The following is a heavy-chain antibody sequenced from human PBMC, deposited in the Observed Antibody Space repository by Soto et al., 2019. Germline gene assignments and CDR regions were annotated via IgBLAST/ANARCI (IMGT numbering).Heavy chain of an antibody. Sequence: SETLSLTCAVSGGSISSGGYSWSWIRQPPGKGLEWIGYIYHSGSTYYNPSLKSRVTISVDRSKNQFSLKLSSVTAADTAVYYCARAGYCSSTSCYGEDWFDPWGQGTLVTVSS. CDR2: IYHSGST. CDR1: GGSISSGGYS. D-gene: IGHD2-2*03. J-gene: IGHJ5*02. V-gene: IGHV4-30-2*01. CDR3: ARAGYCSSTSCYGEDWFDP.